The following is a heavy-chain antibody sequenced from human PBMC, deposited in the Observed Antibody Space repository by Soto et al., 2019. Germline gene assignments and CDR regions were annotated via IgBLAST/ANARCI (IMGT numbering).Heavy chain of an antibody. CDR3: AREVSSFGSNHFDS. Sequence: PSETLSLTCSVSGTSIRGYYWTWIRQPPGKELEWIGYIYYTGTTKYNPSLKSRVTISVDTSKNQFSLRLNSVTAADTAVYYCAREVSSFGSNHFDSWGQGALVTVSS. J-gene: IGHJ4*02. V-gene: IGHV4-59*01. D-gene: IGHD3-10*01. CDR1: GTSIRGYY. CDR2: IYYTGTT.